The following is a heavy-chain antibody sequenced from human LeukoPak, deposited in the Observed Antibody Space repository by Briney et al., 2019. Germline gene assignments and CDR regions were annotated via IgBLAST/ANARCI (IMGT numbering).Heavy chain of an antibody. Sequence: GGSLRLSCAASGFTFRSYSMAWVRLAPGKGLEWVSVIRGGADDTSYADSVKGRFTISRDNSKNTLFLQMDGLRVEDTAVYYCATSGFSVYDHPSWGQGTLVTVSS. V-gene: IGHV3-23*01. J-gene: IGHJ5*02. CDR2: IRGGADDT. D-gene: IGHD5/OR15-5a*01. CDR1: GFTFRSYS. CDR3: ATSGFSVYDHPS.